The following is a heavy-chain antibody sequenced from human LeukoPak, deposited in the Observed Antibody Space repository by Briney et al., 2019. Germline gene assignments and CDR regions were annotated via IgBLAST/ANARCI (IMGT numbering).Heavy chain of an antibody. V-gene: IGHV3-9*01. CDR1: GFTFDDYA. J-gene: IGHJ4*02. D-gene: IGHD5-24*01. Sequence: GRSLRLSCAASGFTFDDYAMHWVRQAPGKGLEWVSGISWNSGSIGYADSVKGRFTISRDNAKNSLYLQMNSLRAEDTALYYCAKDMGPSRGGYNFGYWGQGTLVTVSS. CDR2: ISWNSGSI. CDR3: AKDMGPSRGGYNFGY.